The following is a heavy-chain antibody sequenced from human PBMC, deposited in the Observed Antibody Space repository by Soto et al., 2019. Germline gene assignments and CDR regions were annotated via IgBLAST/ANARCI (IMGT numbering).Heavy chain of an antibody. V-gene: IGHV3-15*01. CDR3: TTDNPPTYYDYIWGSYRPADIH. Sequence: GGSLRLSCAASGFTFSNAWMSWVRQAPGKGLEWVGRIKSKTDGGTTDYAAPVKGRFTISRDDSKNTLYLQMNSLKTEDTAVYYCTTDNPPTYYDYIWGSYRPADIHWGQGTLVTVSS. J-gene: IGHJ1*01. D-gene: IGHD3-16*02. CDR1: GFTFSNAW. CDR2: IKSKTDGGTT.